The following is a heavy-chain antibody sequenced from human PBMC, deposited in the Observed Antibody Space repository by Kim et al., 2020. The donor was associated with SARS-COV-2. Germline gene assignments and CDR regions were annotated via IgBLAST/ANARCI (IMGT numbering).Heavy chain of an antibody. D-gene: IGHD6-13*01. CDR2: ST. V-gene: IGHV4-31*02. CDR3: ARRIAANVDY. Sequence: STHYTPSLKSRVTISVDTSKNQFSLKLSSVTAADTAVYYCARRIAANVDYWGQGTLVTVSS. J-gene: IGHJ4*02.